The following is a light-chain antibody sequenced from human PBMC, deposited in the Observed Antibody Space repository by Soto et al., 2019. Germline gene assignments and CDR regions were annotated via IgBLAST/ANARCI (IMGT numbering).Light chain of an antibody. CDR3: QQSYSTPIT. J-gene: IGKJ5*01. CDR2: AAS. Sequence: DIQMTQSPSTLSASVGDRVTITCRASQSISSWLTWYQQKQGKAPKILIYAASSLQSGVPSRFSGSGSGTDFTLTISSLQPEDFETYYCQQSYSTPITFGQGTRLEIK. CDR1: QSISSW. V-gene: IGKV1-39*01.